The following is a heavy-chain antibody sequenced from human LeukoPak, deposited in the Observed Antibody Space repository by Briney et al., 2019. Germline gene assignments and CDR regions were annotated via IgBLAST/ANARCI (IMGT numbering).Heavy chain of an antibody. V-gene: IGHV1-24*01. J-gene: IGHJ4*02. D-gene: IGHD6-19*01. CDR1: GYTLTELS. Sequence: EASVKVSCKVSGYTLTELSIHWVRQAPGKGLEWMGGFDPEDGETIYAQKFQGRVTMTEDTSTDTAYMELSSLRSEDTAVYYCATAPSGWYPWYFDYWGQGTLVTVSS. CDR2: FDPEDGET. CDR3: ATAPSGWYPWYFDY.